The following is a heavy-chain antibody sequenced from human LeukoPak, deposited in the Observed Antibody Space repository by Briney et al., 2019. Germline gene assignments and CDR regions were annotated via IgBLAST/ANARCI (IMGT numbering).Heavy chain of an antibody. J-gene: IGHJ4*02. V-gene: IGHV1-24*01. CDR3: STDSGRSYFYFDF. D-gene: IGHD3-10*01. Sequence: ASVNVSCTISGFGLSVLSIHWMRQAPGKGLEWVGGIRPETGEPIFAQKFRGRVTITEDTFTDTGYLELRGLTSEDTAVYYCSTDSGRSYFYFDFWGQGTLVTVSS. CDR2: IRPETGEP. CDR1: GFGLSVLS.